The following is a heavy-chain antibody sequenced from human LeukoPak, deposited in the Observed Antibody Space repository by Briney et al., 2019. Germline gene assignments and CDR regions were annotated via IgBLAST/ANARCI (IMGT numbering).Heavy chain of an antibody. CDR3: ARPRELQYYVDY. V-gene: IGHV1-2*02. CDR2: INPNSGGT. D-gene: IGHD1-7*01. CDR1: GYTFTGYY. Sequence: GASVKVSCKASGYTFTGYYMHWVRQAPGQGLEWMGWINPNSGGTNYAQKFQGRVTMTRDTSISTAYMELSMLRSDDTAVYYCARPRELQYYVDYWGRGTLVSVSS. J-gene: IGHJ4*02.